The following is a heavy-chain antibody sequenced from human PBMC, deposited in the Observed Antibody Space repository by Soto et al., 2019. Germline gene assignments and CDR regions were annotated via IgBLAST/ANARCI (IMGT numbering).Heavy chain of an antibody. D-gene: IGHD5-18*01. J-gene: IGHJ6*02. CDR2: ISSSSSYT. Sequence: GGSLRLSCAASGFTFSDYYMSWIRQAPGKGLEWVSYISSSSSYTNYADSVKSRFTISRDNAKNSLYLQMNSLRAEDTAVYYCARDGGYSYGYAGPQMDVLGQGTTVTVSS. V-gene: IGHV3-11*06. CDR3: ARDGGYSYGYAGPQMDV. CDR1: GFTFSDYY.